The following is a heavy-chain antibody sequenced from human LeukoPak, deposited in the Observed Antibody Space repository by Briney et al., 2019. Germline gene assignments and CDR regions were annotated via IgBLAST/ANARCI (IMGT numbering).Heavy chain of an antibody. CDR3: AKPLSRYDSSGYCDY. D-gene: IGHD3-22*01. V-gene: IGHV3-30*18. J-gene: IGHJ4*02. CDR2: ISYDGSNK. Sequence: TGGSLRLFCAASGFTFSSYAMSWVRQAPGKGLEWVAVISYDGSNKYYADSVKGRFTISRDNSKNTLYLQMNSLRAEDTAVYYCAKPLSRYDSSGYCDYWGQGTLVTVSS. CDR1: GFTFSSYA.